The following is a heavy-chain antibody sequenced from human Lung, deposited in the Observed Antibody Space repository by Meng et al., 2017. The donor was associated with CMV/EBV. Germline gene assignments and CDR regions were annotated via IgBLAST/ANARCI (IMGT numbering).Heavy chain of an antibody. CDR1: ISSSSW. Sequence: ISSSSWWSWVRQPPGQGLEWIGEIYHSGSTNYNPSLKSRVTISVDKSKNQFSLKLSSVTAADTAVYYCARDFSDIVVVPAAMGGFDPWGQGTLVTVSS. V-gene: IGHV4-4*02. CDR2: IYHSGST. CDR3: ARDFSDIVVVPAAMGGFDP. D-gene: IGHD2-2*01. J-gene: IGHJ5*02.